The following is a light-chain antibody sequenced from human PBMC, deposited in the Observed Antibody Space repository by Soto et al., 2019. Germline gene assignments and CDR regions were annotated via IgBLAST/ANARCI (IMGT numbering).Light chain of an antibody. CDR3: QQYGGSPPGYV. CDR1: QSVSSAY. V-gene: IGKV3-20*01. J-gene: IGKJ2*01. Sequence: EIVLTQSPGTVSLSPGERATLSCRASQSVSSAYLAWYQQKPGQAPRLLIYDASNRATGIPDRFSGSGSGTDFNLTISRLEPEDFAVYFCQQYGGSPPGYVFGQGTKLEI. CDR2: DAS.